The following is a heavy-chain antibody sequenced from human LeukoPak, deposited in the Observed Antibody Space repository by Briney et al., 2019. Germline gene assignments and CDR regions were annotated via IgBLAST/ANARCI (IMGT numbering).Heavy chain of an antibody. CDR2: IGIAGNT. D-gene: IGHD6-6*01. V-gene: IGHV3-13*01. CDR3: AREGSLSSSDSFDI. CDR1: GFTFSNYE. Sequence: GGSLRLSCAASGFTFSNYEMHWVRLVLGKGLEWVSAIGIAGNTFYAGSVKGRFTISRENAKNSFHLQMNSLGAGDTAVYYCAREGSLSSSDSFDIWGQGTMVTVSS. J-gene: IGHJ3*02.